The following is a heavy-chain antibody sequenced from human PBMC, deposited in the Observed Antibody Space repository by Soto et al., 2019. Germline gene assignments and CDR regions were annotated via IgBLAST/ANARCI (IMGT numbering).Heavy chain of an antibody. CDR3: APLSVSLSGPYGIHV. CDR2: IIHSEST. Sequence: PSETLSLTCAVYGGSFSAYYWSWVRQPPGKGLEWIGEIIHSESTKYNPSLKSRVTISVDTSKNQFSLKLSSVTAADTAVYYCAPLSVSLSGPYGIHVWGQGTTVTVSS. D-gene: IGHD2-15*01. V-gene: IGHV4-34*12. J-gene: IGHJ6*02. CDR1: GGSFSAYY.